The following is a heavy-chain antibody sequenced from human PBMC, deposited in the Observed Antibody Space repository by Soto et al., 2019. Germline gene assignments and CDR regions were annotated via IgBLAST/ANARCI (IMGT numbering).Heavy chain of an antibody. V-gene: IGHV4-59*01. Sequence: QVQLQESGPGLVKPSETLSLTCTVSGGSISSYYWSWIRQPPGQGLEWIGYIYYSGSTNYKPSLKSRVTISVDTSKNQFSLKLSSVTAADTAVYYCARAWGDLFDYWGQGTLVTVSS. CDR3: ARAWGDLFDY. J-gene: IGHJ4*02. CDR1: GGSISSYY. D-gene: IGHD3-16*01. CDR2: IYYSGST.